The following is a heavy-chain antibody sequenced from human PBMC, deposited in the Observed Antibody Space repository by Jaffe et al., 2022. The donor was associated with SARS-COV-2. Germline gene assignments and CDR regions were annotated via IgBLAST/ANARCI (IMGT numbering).Heavy chain of an antibody. V-gene: IGHV3-15*01. CDR2: IKSKTDGGTT. CDR1: GFTFSNAW. J-gene: IGHJ6*02. Sequence: EVQLVESGGGLVKPGGSLRLSCAASGFTFSNAWMSWVRQAPGKGLEWVGRIKSKTDGGTTDYAAPVKGRFTISRDDSKNTLYLQMNSLKTEDTAVYYCTTDRRVVVIHTHYYYYYGMDVWGQGTTVTVSS. CDR3: TTDRRVVVIHTHYYYYYGMDV. D-gene: IGHD3-22*01.